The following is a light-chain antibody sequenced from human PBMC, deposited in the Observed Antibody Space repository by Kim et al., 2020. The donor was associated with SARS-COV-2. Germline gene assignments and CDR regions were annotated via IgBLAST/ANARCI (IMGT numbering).Light chain of an antibody. J-gene: IGKJ1*01. Sequence: TPGERATLSCRASQSVSSSYLAWYQQKPGQAPRLLIYGACSRATGIPERFSSSGSGTDFTLTISRLEPEDFAVYYCQQYGSSPGTFGQGTKVDIK. V-gene: IGKV3-20*01. CDR3: QQYGSSPGT. CDR2: GAC. CDR1: QSVSSSY.